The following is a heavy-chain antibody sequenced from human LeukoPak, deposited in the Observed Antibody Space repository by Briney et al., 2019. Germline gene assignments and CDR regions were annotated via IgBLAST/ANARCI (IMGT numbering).Heavy chain of an antibody. CDR2: LNPTTGGT. CDR1: GYTFTYYY. D-gene: IGHD2-15*01. Sequence: ASVKVSCKASGYTFTYYYVHWMRQAPAQGLEGIGWLNPTTGGTYYAQKFQGRVPLTRDTSISTIYVDLSRLPSDDTAVYYCARDYRPTDCSGGDCPYYYFDYWGQGTLVTVSS. V-gene: IGHV1-2*02. CDR3: ARDYRPTDCSGGDCPYYYFDY. J-gene: IGHJ4*02.